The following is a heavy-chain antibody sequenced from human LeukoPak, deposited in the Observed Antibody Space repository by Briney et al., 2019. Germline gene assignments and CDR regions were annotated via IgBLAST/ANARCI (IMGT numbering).Heavy chain of an antibody. CDR3: ARDLLGYCTNGVCSFPPRYYYYGMDV. D-gene: IGHD2-8*01. Sequence: SVKVSCKASGGTFSSYAISWVRQAPGQGLEWMGGIIPIFGTANYAQKFQGRVTITADESTSTAYMELSSLRSEDTAVYYCARDLLGYCTNGVCSFPPRYYYYGMDVWGQGTTVTVSS. V-gene: IGHV1-69*13. J-gene: IGHJ6*02. CDR1: GGTFSSYA. CDR2: IIPIFGTA.